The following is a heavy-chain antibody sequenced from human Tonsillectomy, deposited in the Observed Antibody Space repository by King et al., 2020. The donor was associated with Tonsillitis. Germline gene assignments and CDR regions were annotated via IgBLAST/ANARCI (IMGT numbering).Heavy chain of an antibody. CDR2: VKSKIDGGTT. Sequence: VQLVESGGGLVKPGGSLRLSCAASGFTFSNAWMSCVRQAPGTGLEWVGRVKSKIDGGTTNYAEPVQGRFTISRDDSKNTVYLQMNSLNTEDTAVYYCTTGLIHWGQGTLVTVSS. D-gene: IGHD3-16*01. CDR1: GFTFSNAW. V-gene: IGHV3-15*01. CDR3: TTGLIH. J-gene: IGHJ1*01.